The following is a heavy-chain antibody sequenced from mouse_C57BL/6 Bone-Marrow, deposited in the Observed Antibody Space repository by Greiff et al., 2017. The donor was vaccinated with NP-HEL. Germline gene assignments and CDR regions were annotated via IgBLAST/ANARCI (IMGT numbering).Heavy chain of an antibody. J-gene: IGHJ2*01. CDR2: IYPGSGNT. CDR1: GYTFTDYY. CDR3: ARGAYYSNYDYFDY. V-gene: IGHV1-76*01. D-gene: IGHD2-5*01. Sequence: QVHVKQSGAELVRPGASVKLSCKASGYTFTDYYINWVKQRPGQGLEWIARIYPGSGNTYYNEKFKGKATLTAEKSSSTAYMQLSSLTSEDSAVYFCARGAYYSNYDYFDYWGQGTTLTVSS.